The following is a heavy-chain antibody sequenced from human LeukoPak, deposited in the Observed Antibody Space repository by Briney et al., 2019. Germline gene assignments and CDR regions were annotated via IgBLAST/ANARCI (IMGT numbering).Heavy chain of an antibody. CDR2: IRISGLTI. V-gene: IGHV3-48*01. CDR1: GFTFNRYI. Sequence: GGSLRLSCAASGFTFNRYIMNWVRQAPGKGLEWVSYIRISGLTIYYAEFVEDRFTISRDNAKKSLYLEMNSLRAEDTAVYFCVRDCGYSGSYYGGAFDMWGQGTMVTVSS. CDR3: VRDCGYSGSYYGGAFDM. D-gene: IGHD1-26*01. J-gene: IGHJ3*02.